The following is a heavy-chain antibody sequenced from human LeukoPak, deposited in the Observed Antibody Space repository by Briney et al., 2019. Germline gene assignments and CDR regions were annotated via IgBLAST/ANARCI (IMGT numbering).Heavy chain of an antibody. J-gene: IGHJ6*02. V-gene: IGHV3-48*04. Sequence: GGSLRLSCAASGFTFSSYSMNWVRQAPGKGLEWVSYISSSGSTIYYADAVKGRFTISRDNAKNSLYLQMNSLRAEDTAVYYCARAVSVWYGMDVWGQGTTVTVSS. CDR2: ISSSGSTI. CDR1: GFTFSSYS. CDR3: ARAVSVWYGMDV. D-gene: IGHD3-16*01.